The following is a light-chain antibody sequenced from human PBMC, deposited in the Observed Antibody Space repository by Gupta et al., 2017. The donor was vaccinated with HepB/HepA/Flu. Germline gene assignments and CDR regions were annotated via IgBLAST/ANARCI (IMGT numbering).Light chain of an antibody. V-gene: IGKV3-20*01. CDR2: GAS. CDR3: QQYGGSPRT. J-gene: IGKJ1*01. Sequence: VLTQSPGILSLSPGERATLSCRASQNINSDFVAWYQQKPGQPPRRLMYGASSRATGISDRFSGSGSGTDFTLTISRLDPEDFAVYFCQQYGGSPRTFGQGTKIDVK. CDR1: QNINSDF.